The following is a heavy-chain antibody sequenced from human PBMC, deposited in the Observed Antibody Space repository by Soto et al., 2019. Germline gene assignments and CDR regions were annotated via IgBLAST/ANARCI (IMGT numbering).Heavy chain of an antibody. D-gene: IGHD3-3*01. CDR2: INAGNGNT. CDR3: ARDWNDFWSGHYLDP. CDR1: GYTFTSYA. V-gene: IGHV1-3*01. Sequence: ASVKVSCKASGYTFTSYAMHWVRQAPGQRLEWMGWINAGNGNTKYSQKFQGRVTITRDTSASTAYMELSSLRSEDTAVYYCARDWNDFWSGHYLDPWGQGTLVTVYS. J-gene: IGHJ5*02.